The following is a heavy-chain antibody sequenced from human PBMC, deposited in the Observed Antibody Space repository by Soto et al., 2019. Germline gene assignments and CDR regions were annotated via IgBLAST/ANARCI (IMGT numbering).Heavy chain of an antibody. Sequence: SVKVSCKASGGTFSSYAISWVRQAPGQGLEWMGGIIPIFGTANYAQKLQGRVTITADESTSTAYMELSSLRSEDTAVYYCARAKGSALLWSAFDIWGQGTMVTVSS. D-gene: IGHD3-10*01. J-gene: IGHJ3*02. CDR2: IIPIFGTA. CDR3: ARAKGSALLWSAFDI. CDR1: GGTFSSYA. V-gene: IGHV1-69*13.